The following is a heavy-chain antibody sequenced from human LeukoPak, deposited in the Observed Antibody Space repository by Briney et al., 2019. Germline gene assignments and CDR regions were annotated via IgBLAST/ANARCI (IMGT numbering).Heavy chain of an antibody. CDR3: ARDRSCTGSSCNVGS. J-gene: IGHJ3*01. V-gene: IGHV3-30*04. CDR1: GFTFRSFV. D-gene: IGHD2-2*01. Sequence: PGGSLRLSCAASGFTFRSFVMHWVRQAPGKGPEWVSVISYDGSSKYYADSVKGRFTISRDNSKNTLYLQMNSLRSEDTALYYCARDRSCTGSSCNVGSWGQGTMVTVSS. CDR2: ISYDGSSK.